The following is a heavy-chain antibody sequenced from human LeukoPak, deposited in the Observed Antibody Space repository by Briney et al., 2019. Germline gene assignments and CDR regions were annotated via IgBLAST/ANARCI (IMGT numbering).Heavy chain of an antibody. J-gene: IGHJ4*02. CDR1: GGSVSSGTYY. CDR3: AREIIAVAAIDY. Sequence: SETLSLTCTVSGGSVSSGTYYWSWIRQPPGKGLEWIGYVYYSGSTNYNPSLKSRVTMSVDTSKNQFSLKLSSVTAADTAAYYCAREIIAVAAIDYWGQGTLVTVSS. D-gene: IGHD6-19*01. CDR2: VYYSGST. V-gene: IGHV4-61*01.